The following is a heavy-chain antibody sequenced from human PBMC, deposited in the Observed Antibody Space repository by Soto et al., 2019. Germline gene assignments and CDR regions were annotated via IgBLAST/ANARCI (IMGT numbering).Heavy chain of an antibody. CDR3: VRGGGYCGDDCYGHLDY. D-gene: IGHD2-21*02. V-gene: IGHV1-46*03. CDR1: GYTLSTYY. CDR2: INPSDGST. Sequence: QVQLVQSGTEVKKPGASVKVSCKASGYTLSTYYMHWVRHAPGQGLEWMGIINPSDGSTTYAQKFQGRVIVTRDPSTSTVYMELSRLRSEDTAVYSCVRGGGYCGDDCYGHLDYWGQGTLVTVSS. J-gene: IGHJ4*02.